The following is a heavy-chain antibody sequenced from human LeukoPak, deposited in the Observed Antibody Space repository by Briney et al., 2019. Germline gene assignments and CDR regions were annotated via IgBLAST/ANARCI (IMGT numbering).Heavy chain of an antibody. CDR1: GYTFTGYY. V-gene: IGHV1-2*02. J-gene: IGHJ4*02. CDR3: ARDGIDSSGYYPDY. D-gene: IGHD3-22*01. Sequence: ASVKVSCKASGYTFTGYYMRWVRQAPGQGLEWMGWINPNSGGTNYAQKFQGRVTMTRDTSISTAYMELSRLRSDDTAVYYCARDGIDSSGYYPDYWGQGTLVTVSS. CDR2: INPNSGGT.